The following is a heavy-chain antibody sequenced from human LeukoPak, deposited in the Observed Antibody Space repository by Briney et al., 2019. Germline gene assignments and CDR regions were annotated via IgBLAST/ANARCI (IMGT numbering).Heavy chain of an antibody. V-gene: IGHV4-39*07. J-gene: IGHJ4*02. Sequence: PSETLSLTCTVSGGSISSSSYYWGWIRQPPGKGLEWIGRIYTSGSTNYNPSLKSRVTMSVDTSKNQFSLKLSSVTAADTAVYYCARVGGMDTAMVKNPFFDYWGQGTLVTVSS. CDR2: IYTSGST. D-gene: IGHD5-18*01. CDR1: GGSISSSSYY. CDR3: ARVGGMDTAMVKNPFFDY.